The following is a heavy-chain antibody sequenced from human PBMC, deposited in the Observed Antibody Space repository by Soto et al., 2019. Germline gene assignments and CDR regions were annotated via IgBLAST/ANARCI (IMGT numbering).Heavy chain of an antibody. Sequence: GGSLRLSCAASGLTISSYPMSWVRQTPGKGLQWVSSISVDPGTTYYADSVKGRFTISRDNSNNTLYLQMNSLRADDTAVYYCAKDGIRGIHIDNWGQGT. CDR3: AKDGIRGIHIDN. CDR1: GLTISSYP. J-gene: IGHJ4*02. V-gene: IGHV3-23*01. CDR2: ISVDPGTT.